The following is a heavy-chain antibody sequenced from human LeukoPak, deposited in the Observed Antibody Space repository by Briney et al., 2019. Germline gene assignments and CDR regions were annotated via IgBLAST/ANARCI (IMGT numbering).Heavy chain of an antibody. CDR2: VSPDGNLA. J-gene: IGHJ4*02. V-gene: IGHV3-74*01. Sequence: GGSLRLSCAGSGFTLSSSWMHWVRQAPGKGPVWVAHVSPDGNLANYADAVKGRFIISRDNAKNTLFLQMNSLRAEDTAVYYCARDLSFSPDHWGQGTLVTVSS. CDR1: GFTLSSSW. CDR3: ARDLSFSPDH.